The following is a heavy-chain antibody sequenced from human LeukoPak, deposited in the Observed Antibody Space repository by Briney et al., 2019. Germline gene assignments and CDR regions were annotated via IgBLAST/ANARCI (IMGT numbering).Heavy chain of an antibody. Sequence: PGGSLRLSCAASGVTFSSYEMNWVRQAPGKGLEWVSYISSSGSTIYYADSVKGRFTISRDNAKHSLYLQMNSLRAEDTAVYYCARVGSTTTVTIWYFDYWGQGTLVTVSS. J-gene: IGHJ4*02. CDR2: ISSSGSTI. V-gene: IGHV3-48*03. CDR3: ARVGSTTTVTIWYFDY. D-gene: IGHD4-17*01. CDR1: GVTFSSYE.